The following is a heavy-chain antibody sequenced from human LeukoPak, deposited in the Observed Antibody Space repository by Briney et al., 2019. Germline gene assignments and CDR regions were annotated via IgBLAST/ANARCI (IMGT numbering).Heavy chain of an antibody. D-gene: IGHD3-22*01. CDR1: GGSFSGYY. CDR2: INHSGST. J-gene: IGHJ4*02. Sequence: PSETLSLTCAVYGGSFSGYYWSWIRQPPGKGLEWIGEINHSGSTNYNPSLKSRVTISVDTSKNQFSLKLSSATAADTAVYYCARGRYYYDSSGKRGCHFDYWGQGTLATVSS. V-gene: IGHV4-34*01. CDR3: ARGRYYYDSSGKRGCHFDY.